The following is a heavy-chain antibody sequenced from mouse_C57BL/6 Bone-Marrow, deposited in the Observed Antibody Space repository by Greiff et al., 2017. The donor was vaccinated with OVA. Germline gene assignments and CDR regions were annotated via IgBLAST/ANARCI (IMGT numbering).Heavy chain of an antibody. V-gene: IGHV5-9-1*02. J-gene: IGHJ4*01. D-gene: IGHD2-4*01. CDR1: GFTFSSYA. Sequence: EVKVVESGEGLVKPGGSLKLSCAASGFTFSSYAMSWVRQTPEKRLEWVAYISSGGDYIYYADTVKGRFTISRDNARNTLYLQMSSLKSEDTAMYYCTMYDYYYYAMDYWGQGTSVTVSS. CDR2: ISSGGDYI. CDR3: TMYDYYYYAMDY.